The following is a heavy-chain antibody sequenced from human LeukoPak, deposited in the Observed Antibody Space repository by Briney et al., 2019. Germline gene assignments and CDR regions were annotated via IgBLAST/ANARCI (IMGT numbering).Heavy chain of an antibody. J-gene: IGHJ4*02. CDR2: IYYSGST. V-gene: IGHV4-59*01. CDR1: GGSISSYY. D-gene: IGHD6-19*01. CDR3: ARVGSVAVAFSYYFDY. Sequence: PSETLSLTCTVSGGSISSYYWSWIRQPPGKGLEWIGYIYYSGSTNYNPSLKSRVTISVDTSKNQFSLKLSSVTAADTAVYYCARVGSVAVAFSYYFDYWGQGTLVTVSS.